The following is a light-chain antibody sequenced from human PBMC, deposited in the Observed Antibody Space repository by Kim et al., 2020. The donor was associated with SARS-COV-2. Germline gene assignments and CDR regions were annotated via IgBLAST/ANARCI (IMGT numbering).Light chain of an antibody. V-gene: IGKV1-33*01. CDR2: DAS. CDR3: QQCDSLPYT. J-gene: IGKJ2*01. CDR1: QDITNC. Sequence: GDRVTIPCQESQDITNCLHWYQQTPRKAPKLLIYDASSLETGVPSRFSGSGSETDFTFTISSLQPEDIATYFCQQCDSLPYTFGQGTKLEIK.